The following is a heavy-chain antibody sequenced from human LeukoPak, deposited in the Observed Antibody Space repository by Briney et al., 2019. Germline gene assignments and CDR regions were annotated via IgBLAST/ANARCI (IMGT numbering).Heavy chain of an antibody. CDR1: GFTFSSYA. J-gene: IGHJ6*02. D-gene: IGHD3-10*01. Sequence: GGSLRLSCAASGFTFSSYAMSWVRQAPGKGLEWVSAISGSGGSTYYADSVKGRFTISRDNSKNTLYLQMKSLRAEDTAVYYCAKDRDTMVRGVSGPMDVWGQGTTVTVSS. CDR3: AKDRDTMVRGVSGPMDV. CDR2: ISGSGGST. V-gene: IGHV3-23*01.